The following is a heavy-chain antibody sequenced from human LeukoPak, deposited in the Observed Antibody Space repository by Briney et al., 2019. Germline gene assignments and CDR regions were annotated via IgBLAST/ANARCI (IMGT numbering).Heavy chain of an antibody. V-gene: IGHV5-51*01. J-gene: IGHJ4*02. Sequence: GESLKISCKGSGYSHSNYWIGWVRQMPGKGLEWMGIIYPDDSDTRYSPSFQGQVTISADKSISTAYLQWSSLKASDTAMYYCARQMVRGVIMNDYWGQGTLVTVSS. CDR1: GYSHSNYW. D-gene: IGHD3-10*01. CDR2: IYPDDSDT. CDR3: ARQMVRGVIMNDY.